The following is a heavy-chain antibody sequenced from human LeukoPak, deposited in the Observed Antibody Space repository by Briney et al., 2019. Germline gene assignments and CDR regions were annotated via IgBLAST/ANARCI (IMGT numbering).Heavy chain of an antibody. J-gene: IGHJ4*02. V-gene: IGHV4-59*01. D-gene: IGHD3-3*01. Sequence: SETLSLTCTVSGGSISDYYWNWIRQSPGTGLEWIGYIHDSVNTDYNPSLKSRVAISVDTSNKQFSLKLNSVTAADTAVYYCARGRITIFGVVTPHFDYWGQGTLVTVSS. CDR2: IHDSVNT. CDR1: GGSISDYY. CDR3: ARGRITIFGVVTPHFDY.